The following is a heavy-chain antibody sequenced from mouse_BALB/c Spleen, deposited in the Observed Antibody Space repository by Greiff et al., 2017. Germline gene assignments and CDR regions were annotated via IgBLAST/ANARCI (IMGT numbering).Heavy chain of an antibody. J-gene: IGHJ4*01. Sequence: VMLVESGPEVVRPGVSVKISCKGSGYTFTDYAMHWVKQSHAKSLEWIGVISTYNGNTNYNQKFKGKATMTVDKSSSTAYMELARLTSEDSAIYYCARVYDYDVGYYAMDYWGQGTSVTVSS. CDR3: ARVYDYDVGYYAMDY. CDR1: GYTFTDYA. CDR2: ISTYNGNT. D-gene: IGHD2-4*01. V-gene: IGHV1-67*01.